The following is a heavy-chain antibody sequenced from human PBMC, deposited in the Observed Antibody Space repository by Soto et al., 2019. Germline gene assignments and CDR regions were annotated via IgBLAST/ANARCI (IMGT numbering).Heavy chain of an antibody. V-gene: IGHV1-69*08. D-gene: IGHD4-17*01. CDR2: IIPILGIA. CDR1: GGSLSSYT. Sequence: QVQLVQSGAEVKKPGSSVKVSCKASGGSLSSYTISWVRQAHGQGLEWMGRIIPILGIANYAQKFQGRVTITADKSISTSYMELSSLRSEDTAVYYCARDLLSCSYADYYFDYWGQGTLVTVSS. J-gene: IGHJ4*02. CDR3: ARDLLSCSYADYYFDY.